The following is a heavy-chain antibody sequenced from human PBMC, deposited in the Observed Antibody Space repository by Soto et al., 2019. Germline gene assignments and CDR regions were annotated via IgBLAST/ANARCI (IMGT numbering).Heavy chain of an antibody. J-gene: IGHJ6*02. D-gene: IGHD5-12*01. V-gene: IGHV1-3*01. CDR1: GYTFTSYA. CDR2: INAGNGNT. CDR3: ARADIVATIGYSSGWNHYGMDV. Sequence: ASVKVSCKASGYTFTSYAMHWVRQAPGQRLEWMGWINAGNGNTKYSQKFQGRVTITRDTSASTAYMELSSLRSGDTAVYYCARADIVATIGYSSGWNHYGMDVWGQGTTVTVSS.